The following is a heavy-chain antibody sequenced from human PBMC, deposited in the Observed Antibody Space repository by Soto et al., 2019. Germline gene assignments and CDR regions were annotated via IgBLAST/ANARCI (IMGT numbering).Heavy chain of an antibody. J-gene: IGHJ4*02. CDR2: TYYNGDT. CDR1: DDSFRGAEYY. V-gene: IGHV4-61*08. CDR3: ARGPAYIDGWRTFDL. Sequence: VLLQESGPGLLRPSETLSLTCTVSDDSFRGAEYYWSWIRQPLGKGPEWIGYTYYNGDTKYNPALRSRVTMSEAPSKNQFSLRLYSVTAAATAVYFCARGPAYIDGWRTFDLWGRGILVTVSS. D-gene: IGHD6-19*01.